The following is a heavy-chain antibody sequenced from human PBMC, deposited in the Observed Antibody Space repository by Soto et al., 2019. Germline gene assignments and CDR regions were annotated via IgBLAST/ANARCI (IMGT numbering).Heavy chain of an antibody. Sequence: QVQLVESGGGVVQPGRSLRLSCAASEFTFSSYAMHWVRQAPGKGLEWVAVISYDGSNKYYADSVKGRFTISRDNSKNTLYLQMNSLRAEDTAVYYCARGSAAAGTSLWGQGTLVTVSS. CDR1: EFTFSSYA. V-gene: IGHV3-30-3*01. CDR3: ARGSAAAGTSL. CDR2: ISYDGSNK. D-gene: IGHD6-13*01. J-gene: IGHJ4*02.